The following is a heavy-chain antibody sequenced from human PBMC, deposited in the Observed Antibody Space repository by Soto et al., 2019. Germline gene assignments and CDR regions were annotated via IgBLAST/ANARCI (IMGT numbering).Heavy chain of an antibody. J-gene: IGHJ4*02. V-gene: IGHV3-23*01. CDR2: ISGDVAST. CDR3: VRKICNSGYWPVVD. D-gene: IGHD3-22*01. CDR1: GFTFRHYA. Sequence: EVQLLESGGGLAQPGGSLRLSCTTSGFTFRHYAVTWVRQAPGKGLEWVSVISGDVASTFYTTSVKGRFANSRDNSTNTVHLQMMSLRVEYTAIYYCVRKICNSGYWPVVDWGQVSQITVS.